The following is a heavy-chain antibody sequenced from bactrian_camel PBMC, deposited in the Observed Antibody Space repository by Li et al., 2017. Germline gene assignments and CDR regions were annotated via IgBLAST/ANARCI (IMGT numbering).Heavy chain of an antibody. V-gene: IGHV3S42*01. Sequence: VQLVESGGGLVQPGGSLRLSCAASGFTFSSYAMNWFRQAPGKGLEWVSGINSRGDTWYADSVQGRFTISRDNAKNTAYLQLNDLRPEDTAVYYCSNGKDGDRRRTPGPGTQVTVS. CDR1: GFTFSSYA. CDR2: INSRGDT. J-gene: IGHJ4*01. D-gene: IGHD1*01.